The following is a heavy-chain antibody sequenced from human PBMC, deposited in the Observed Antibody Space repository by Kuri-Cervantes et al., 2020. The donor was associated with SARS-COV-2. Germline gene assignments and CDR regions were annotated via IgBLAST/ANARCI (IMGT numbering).Heavy chain of an antibody. V-gene: IGHV1-69*13. CDR3: ARDPVYGSGSYNNWFDP. J-gene: IGHJ5*02. CDR2: IIPIFGTA. D-gene: IGHD3-10*01. CDR1: GGTFSSYA. Sequence: SVKVSCKASGGTFSSYAISWVRQAPGQGLEWMGGIIPIFGTANYAQKFQGRVTITADESTSTAYMELSSLRSDDTAVYYCARDPVYGSGSYNNWFDPWGQGTLVTVSS.